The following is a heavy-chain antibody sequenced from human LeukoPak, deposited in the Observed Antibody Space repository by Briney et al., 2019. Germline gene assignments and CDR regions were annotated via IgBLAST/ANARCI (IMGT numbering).Heavy chain of an antibody. J-gene: IGHJ4*02. D-gene: IGHD2-2*02. CDR3: ARVRSAYHFDY. CDR1: GFTFSSYS. CDR2: ISSSSSSI. V-gene: IGHV3-48*01. Sequence: PGGALRLSCAASGFTFSSYSVNWVRQAPGKGLEWVSYISSSSSSIYYADSVKGRFTISRDNAKNSLYLQMNRPRAEDTAVYYCARVRSAYHFDYWGQGTLVTVSS.